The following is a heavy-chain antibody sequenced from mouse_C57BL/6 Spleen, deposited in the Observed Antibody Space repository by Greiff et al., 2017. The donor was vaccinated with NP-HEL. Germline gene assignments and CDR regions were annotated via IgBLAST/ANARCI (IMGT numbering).Heavy chain of an antibody. V-gene: IGHV1-22*01. CDR2: INPNKGGT. Sequence: VQLQQSGPELVKPGASVKMSCKASGYTFTDYNMRWVKQSHGKGLEWIGYINPNKGGTSYNQKFKGKATLTVNKSSSTAYMELRSLTSEDSAVYYCARTPLYDGYYEGYFDVWGTGTTVTVSS. D-gene: IGHD2-3*01. J-gene: IGHJ1*03. CDR1: GYTFTDYN. CDR3: ARTPLYDGYYEGYFDV.